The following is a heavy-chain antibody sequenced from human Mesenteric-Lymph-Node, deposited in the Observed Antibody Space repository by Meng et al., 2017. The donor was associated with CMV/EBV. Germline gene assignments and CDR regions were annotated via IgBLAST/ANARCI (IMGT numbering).Heavy chain of an antibody. CDR1: GFTFDDYG. D-gene: IGHD3-3*01. Sequence: GESLKISCAASGFTFDDYGMSWVRQAPGKGLEWVSGINWNGGSTGYADSVKDRFTISRDNAKNSLYLQMNSLRAEDTALYYCAKTFGVLNYFDYWGQGTLVTVSS. CDR3: AKTFGVLNYFDY. J-gene: IGHJ4*02. V-gene: IGHV3-20*04. CDR2: INWNGGST.